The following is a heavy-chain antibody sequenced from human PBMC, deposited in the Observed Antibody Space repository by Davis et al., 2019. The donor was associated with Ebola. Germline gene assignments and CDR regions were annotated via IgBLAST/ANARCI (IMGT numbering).Heavy chain of an antibody. CDR2: ISSSSSYI. J-gene: IGHJ6*02. CDR1: GFTFSSYS. D-gene: IGHD6-13*01. V-gene: IGHV3-21*01. CDR3: ARIQMAIAAAGLVYYYYGMDV. Sequence: GESLKISCAASGFTFSSYSMNWVRQAPGKWLEWVSSISSSSSYIYYADSVKGRFTISRDNAKNSLYLQMNSLRAEDTAVYYCARIQMAIAAAGLVYYYYGMDVWGQGTTVTVSS.